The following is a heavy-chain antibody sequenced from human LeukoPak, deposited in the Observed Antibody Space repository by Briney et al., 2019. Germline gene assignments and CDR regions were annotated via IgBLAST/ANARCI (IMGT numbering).Heavy chain of an antibody. CDR2: IRSSGSGT. D-gene: IGHD6-19*01. J-gene: IGHJ3*02. CDR3: ARDPVGWWLVPHGAFDI. V-gene: IGHV3-48*04. Sequence: GGSLRLSCAASGFSFGSYGIHWVRQAPGKGLEWVSYIRSSGSGTDYTGSVKGRFTISRDNAKNSLYLQMNSLRAEDTAVYYCARDPVGWWLVPHGAFDIWGQGTMVTVSS. CDR1: GFSFGSYG.